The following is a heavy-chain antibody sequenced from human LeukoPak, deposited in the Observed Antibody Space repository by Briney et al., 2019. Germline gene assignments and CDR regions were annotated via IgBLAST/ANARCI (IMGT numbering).Heavy chain of an antibody. D-gene: IGHD3-3*01. CDR1: GGSISSYY. J-gene: IGHJ4*02. CDR3: ARGIDFWSGYYPDY. Sequence: SETLSLTCTVSGGSISSYYWSWIRQPPGKGLEWIGEINHSGSTNYNPSLKSRVTISVDTSKNQFSLKLSSVTAADTAVYYCARGIDFWSGYYPDYWGQGTLVTVSS. V-gene: IGHV4-34*01. CDR2: INHSGST.